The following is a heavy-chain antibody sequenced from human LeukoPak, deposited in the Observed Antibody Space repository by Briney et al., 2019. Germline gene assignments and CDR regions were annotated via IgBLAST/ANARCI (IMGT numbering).Heavy chain of an antibody. V-gene: IGHV3-53*01. J-gene: IGHJ4*02. D-gene: IGHD6-13*01. CDR3: AKVAAYSRREFEY. CDR2: IYSGGST. Sequence: PGGSLRLSCAASGFTVSSNYMSWVRQAPGKGLEWVSVIYSGGSTYYADSVKGRFTISTDNSKNTTQLQINSMIAEDTAAYYYAKVAAYSRREFEYWGQGTLVTVSS. CDR1: GFTVSSNY.